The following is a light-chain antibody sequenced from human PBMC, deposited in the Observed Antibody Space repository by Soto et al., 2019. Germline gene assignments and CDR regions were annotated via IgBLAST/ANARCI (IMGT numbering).Light chain of an antibody. CDR2: EVG. CDR3: CSYAGSSTWV. Sequence: QSVLTQPASVTGSPGQSITISCTGTTSDVGSYNLVSWYQQYPDKAPKLMIYEVGKRPSGVSNRFSGSKSGNTASLTISGLQAEDEADYYCCSYAGSSTWVFGTGTKVTVL. V-gene: IGLV2-23*02. J-gene: IGLJ1*01. CDR1: TSDVGSYNL.